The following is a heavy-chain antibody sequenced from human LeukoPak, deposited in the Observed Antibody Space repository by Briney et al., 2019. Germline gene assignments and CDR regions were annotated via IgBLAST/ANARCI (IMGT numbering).Heavy chain of an antibody. CDR2: IYPGDSDT. V-gene: IGHV5-51*01. J-gene: IGHJ6*02. Sequence: GESLKISCKGSGYSFMNSWIGWVRQMPGKGLEWMGIIYPGDSDTRYSPSFQGQVTISADKSISTAYLQWSSLKASDTAMYYCARLWFGEGYFYGMDVWGQGTTVTVSS. CDR1: GYSFMNSW. CDR3: ARLWFGEGYFYGMDV. D-gene: IGHD3-10*01.